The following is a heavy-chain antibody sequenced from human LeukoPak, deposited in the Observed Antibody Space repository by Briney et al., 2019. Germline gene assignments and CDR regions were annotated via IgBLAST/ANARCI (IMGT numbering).Heavy chain of an antibody. V-gene: IGHV4-34*01. D-gene: IGHD2-2*01. CDR1: GGSFSGYY. CDR2: INHSVST. J-gene: IGHJ5*02. Sequence: PSETLSLTCAVYGGSFSGYYWSWIRQPPGKGLEWIGEINHSVSTNYNPSLKSRFTISVDTSKNQFSLKLSSVTAADTAVYYCARKDIVVVPAAPRGAHNWFDPWGQGTLVTVSS. CDR3: ARKDIVVVPAAPRGAHNWFDP.